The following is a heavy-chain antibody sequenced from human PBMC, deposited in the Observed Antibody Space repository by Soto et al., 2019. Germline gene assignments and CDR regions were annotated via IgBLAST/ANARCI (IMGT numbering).Heavy chain of an antibody. V-gene: IGHV1-46*01. J-gene: IGHJ4*02. Sequence: GASVKVSCKASGYTFTNFYLHWVRQAPGQGLEWMGVISPGGGTTTYAQNLQARVTMTTDASTSAALLDLVHLGSEDTAVYYCARGSYIYGYEYPLDYWGQGTLVTVSS. CDR1: GYTFTNFY. D-gene: IGHD3-3*02. CDR2: ISPGGGTT. CDR3: ARGSYIYGYEYPLDY.